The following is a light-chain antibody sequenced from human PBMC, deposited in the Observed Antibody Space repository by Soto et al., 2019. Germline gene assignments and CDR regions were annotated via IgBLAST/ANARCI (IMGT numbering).Light chain of an antibody. CDR2: DVS. Sequence: QSVLTQPASVSGSPGQSITISCTGTSSDVGGYNYVFWYQQHAGKAPKLMIYDVSNRPSGVSNRFSGSKSDNTASLTISGLQAEDEADYYCSSYTSSSTVIFGGGTKLTVL. CDR3: SSYTSSSTVI. J-gene: IGLJ2*01. CDR1: SSDVGGYNY. V-gene: IGLV2-14*01.